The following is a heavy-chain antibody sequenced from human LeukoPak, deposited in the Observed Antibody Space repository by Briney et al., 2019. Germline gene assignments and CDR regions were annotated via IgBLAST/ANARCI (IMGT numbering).Heavy chain of an antibody. D-gene: IGHD2-2*02. CDR2: IIPIFGTA. J-gene: IGHJ4*02. CDR3: ARGEYCSSTSCYSFDY. V-gene: IGHV1-69*01. Sequence: SVKVTCKASGGTFSSYAISWVRQAPGRGLEWMGGIIPIFGTANYAQKFQGRVTITADESTSTAYMELSSLRSEDTAVYYCARGEYCSSTSCYSFDYWGQGTLVSVSS. CDR1: GGTFSSYA.